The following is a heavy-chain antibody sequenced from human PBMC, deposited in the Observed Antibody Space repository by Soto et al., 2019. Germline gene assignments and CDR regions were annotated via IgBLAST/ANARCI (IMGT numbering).Heavy chain of an antibody. CDR2: IYYSGST. CDR3: ARTEGYCSGGSCRYYYMDV. V-gene: IGHV4-59*01. Sequence: QVQLQESGPGLVKPSETLSLTGTVSGGSISSYYWSWIRQPPGKQLECIGYIYYSGSTNYNPSLKSRVTISVDTSKNQFSLKLSSVTAADTAVYYCARTEGYCSGGSCRYYYMDVWGKGTTVTVSS. D-gene: IGHD2-15*01. J-gene: IGHJ6*03. CDR1: GGSISSYY.